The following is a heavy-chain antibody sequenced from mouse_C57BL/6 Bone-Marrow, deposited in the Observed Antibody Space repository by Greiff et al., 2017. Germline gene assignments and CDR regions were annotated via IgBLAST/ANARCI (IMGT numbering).Heavy chain of an antibody. CDR3: TTGLMGSSTRYFDV. V-gene: IGHV14-4*01. CDR2: IDPENGDT. CDR1: GCTFTSYD. D-gene: IGHD1-1*01. J-gene: IGHJ1*03. Sequence: VQLQQSGPELVKPGASVKLSCKASGCTFTSYDINWVKQRPGQGLEWIGWIDPENGDTEYASKFQGKATITADTSSNTAYLQLSSLTSEDTAVYYCTTGLMGSSTRYFDVWGTGTTVTVSS.